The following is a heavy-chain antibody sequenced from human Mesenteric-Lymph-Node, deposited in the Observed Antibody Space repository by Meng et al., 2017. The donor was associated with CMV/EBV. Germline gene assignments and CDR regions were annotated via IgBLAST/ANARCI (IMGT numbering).Heavy chain of an antibody. J-gene: IGHJ6*02. D-gene: IGHD3-16*01. CDR2: ISGYNGTT. CDR1: GYTFSSYG. Sequence: ASVKVSCKASGYTFSSYGISWVRQAPGQGLEWMGWISGYNGTTDYAQKFQGRVTMTTDTFTNTAYMEMRSLRSDDTAVYYCARDGSYDYVWGSTRWNGMDVWGQGTTVTVSS. CDR3: ARDGSYDYVWGSTRWNGMDV. V-gene: IGHV1-18*01.